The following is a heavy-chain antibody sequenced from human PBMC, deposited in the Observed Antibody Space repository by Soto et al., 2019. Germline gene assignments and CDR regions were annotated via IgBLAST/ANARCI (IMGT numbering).Heavy chain of an antibody. V-gene: IGHV3-66*01. Sequence: GGSLRLSCAASGFTVSSNYMSWVRQAPGKGLEWVSVIYSGGSTYYADSVKGRFTISRDNSKNTLYLQMNSLRAEDTAVYYCARDDSSGGGWFDPWGQGTLVTVSS. J-gene: IGHJ5*02. CDR2: IYSGGST. CDR3: ARDDSSGGGWFDP. CDR1: GFTVSSNY. D-gene: IGHD6-6*01.